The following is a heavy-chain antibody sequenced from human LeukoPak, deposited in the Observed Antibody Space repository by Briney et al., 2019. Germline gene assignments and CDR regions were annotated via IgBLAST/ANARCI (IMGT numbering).Heavy chain of an antibody. Sequence: GGSLRLSCAASGFTFSSYSMNWVRQAPGKGLEWVSYISSSSSTIYYADSVKGRFTISRDNAKNSLYLQMNSLRAEDTAVYYCVRGSYGAYDYWGQGSLVTVSS. D-gene: IGHD4-17*01. CDR3: VRGSYGAYDY. CDR1: GFTFSSYS. J-gene: IGHJ4*02. CDR2: ISSSSSTI. V-gene: IGHV3-48*04.